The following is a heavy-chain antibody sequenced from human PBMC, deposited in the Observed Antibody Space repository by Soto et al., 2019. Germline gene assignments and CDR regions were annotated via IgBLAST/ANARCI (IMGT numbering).Heavy chain of an antibody. CDR1: GFTFSSYA. D-gene: IGHD6-6*01. J-gene: IGHJ5*02. Sequence: EVQLLESGGGLGQPGGSLRLSCAASGFTFSSYAMSWVRQAPGKGLEWGSAISGSGGSTYYADSVKGRFTISRDNSKNARYLQTNNLRDEDTAVYYCAKGLIAARPFPFDPWGQGTLVTVSS. V-gene: IGHV3-23*01. CDR3: AKGLIAARPFPFDP. CDR2: ISGSGGST.